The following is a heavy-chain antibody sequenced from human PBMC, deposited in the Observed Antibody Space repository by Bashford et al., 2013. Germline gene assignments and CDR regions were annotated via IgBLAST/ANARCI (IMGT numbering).Heavy chain of an antibody. CDR3: ARGYGSGSRLHYYYYMDV. J-gene: IGHJ6*03. V-gene: IGHV4-34*01. CDR2: INHSGST. Sequence: SETLSLTCAVYGGSFSGYNWTWIRQPPGKGLEWIGEINHSGSTNYNPSLKSRVTISVDTSKSQFSLKLSSVTAADTAVYYCARGYGSGSRLHYYYYMDVWGKGTTVTVSS. D-gene: IGHD3-10*01. CDR1: GGSFSGYN.